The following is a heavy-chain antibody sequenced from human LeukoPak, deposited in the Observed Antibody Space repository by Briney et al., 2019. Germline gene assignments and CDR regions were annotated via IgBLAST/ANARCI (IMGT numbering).Heavy chain of an antibody. CDR2: IRQDGSEK. J-gene: IGHJ4*02. CDR3: ARGNYWDFITATCHLDY. V-gene: IGHV3-7*01. CDR1: GFKFNSYW. D-gene: IGHD3-22*01. Sequence: PGGSLRLSCVGSGFKFNSYWMSWVRQAPGTGLEWVANIRQDGSEKYYVDSLKGRLTISRDNAKNSLYLQMNSLRVEDTAMYYCARGNYWDFITATCHLDYWGQGALVTVSS.